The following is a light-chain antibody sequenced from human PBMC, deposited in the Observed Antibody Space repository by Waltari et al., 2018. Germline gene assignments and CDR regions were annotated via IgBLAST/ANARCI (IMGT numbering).Light chain of an antibody. CDR2: VNSDGSH. J-gene: IGLJ3*02. V-gene: IGLV4-69*01. Sequence: LGLTQSPSASASLGASVKITCSLPGESRAYALDRHPQQPLKGPRYLITVNSDGSHKNGDGISERFSGSSSDLDRYLIISRLQSDDEADYFCQTWGTGIQVFGSGTKLTVL. CDR3: QTWGTGIQV. CDR1: GESRAYA.